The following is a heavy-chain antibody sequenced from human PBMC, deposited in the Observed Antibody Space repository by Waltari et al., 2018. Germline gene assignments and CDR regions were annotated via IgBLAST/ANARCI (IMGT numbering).Heavy chain of an antibody. D-gene: IGHD3-3*01. CDR3: ARGDGGSGLGASDI. Sequence: QVQLVESGGGVVQSGRSLRLSCVGSGCTFPNHGMNWVRQAPGKGLEWVAVIWYDGSNKNYVDAVKGRFTISRDNSKNTMYLEMNRLRAEDTAVYFCARGDGGSGLGASDIWGQGTMVTVSS. V-gene: IGHV3-33*01. J-gene: IGHJ3*02. CDR2: IWYDGSNK. CDR1: GCTFPNHG.